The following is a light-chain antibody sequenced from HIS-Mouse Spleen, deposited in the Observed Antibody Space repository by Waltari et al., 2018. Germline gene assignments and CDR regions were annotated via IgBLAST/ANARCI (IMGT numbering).Light chain of an antibody. CDR2: GDS. J-gene: IGLJ2*01. CDR3: YSTDSSGNHRV. CDR1: ALPIKY. V-gene: IGLV3-10*01. Sequence: SYELTQPPPPSLPLGQTATPPCSGAALPIKYAYRYQQKSRQAPVLVIYGDSKRPSGIPERFAGSSSGTMATLTISGAQVEDETDYYCYSTDSSGNHRVFGGGTKLTVL.